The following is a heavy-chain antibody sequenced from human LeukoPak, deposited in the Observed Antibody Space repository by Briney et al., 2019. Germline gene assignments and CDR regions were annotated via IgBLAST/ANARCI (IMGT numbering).Heavy chain of an antibody. CDR2: IDGSVRT. Sequence: GGALLLSCAASGFPFSSYALSWVRLAPGKGLEWVAAIDGSVRTNYADSVKGRFTISRDNSKNTLHLQMNSLRAEDTAVYYCAKDLGFYYGSPGYFDDWGQGTLVSVSS. CDR3: AKDLGFYYGSPGYFDD. D-gene: IGHD3-10*01. J-gene: IGHJ4*02. CDR1: GFPFSSYA. V-gene: IGHV3-23*01.